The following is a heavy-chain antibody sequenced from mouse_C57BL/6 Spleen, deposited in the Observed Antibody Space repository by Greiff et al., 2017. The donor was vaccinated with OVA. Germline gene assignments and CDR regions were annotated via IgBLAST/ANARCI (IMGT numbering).Heavy chain of an antibody. D-gene: IGHD2-5*01. CDR3: ARDSNYEYYAMDY. Sequence: EVMLVESGGGLVKPGGSLKLSCAASGFTFSSYAMSWVRQTPEKRLEWVATISDGGSYTYYPDNVKGRFTISRDNAKNNLYLQMSHLKSEDTAMYYCARDSNYEYYAMDYWGQGTSVTVSS. V-gene: IGHV5-4*01. J-gene: IGHJ4*01. CDR2: ISDGGSYT. CDR1: GFTFSSYA.